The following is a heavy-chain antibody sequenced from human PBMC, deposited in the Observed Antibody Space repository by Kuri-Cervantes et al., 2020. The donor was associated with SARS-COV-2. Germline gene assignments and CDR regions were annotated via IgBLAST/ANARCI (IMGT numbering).Heavy chain of an antibody. CDR2: IIPIFGTA. J-gene: IGHJ6*03. V-gene: IGHV1-69*05. CDR1: GATFSSYA. CDR3: ARDSLSRRKSSDYMDV. Sequence: SVKVSCKASGATFSSYAISWVRQAPGQGLEWMGGIIPIFGTANYAQKFQGRVTITTDESTSTVFMQLSSLRSEDTALYYCARDSLSRRKSSDYMDVWGKGTTVTVSS.